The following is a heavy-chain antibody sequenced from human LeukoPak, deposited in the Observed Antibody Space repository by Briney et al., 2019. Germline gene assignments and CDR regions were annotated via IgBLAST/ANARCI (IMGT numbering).Heavy chain of an antibody. CDR1: GGSISSYY. Sequence: SETLSLTCTASGGSISSYYWSWIRQPPGKGLEWIGYIYYSGSTNYNPSLKSRVTISVDTSKNQFSLKLSSVTAADTAVYYCARRYFDWFDPWGQGTLVTVSS. CDR3: ARRYFDWFDP. D-gene: IGHD3-9*01. CDR2: IYYSGST. V-gene: IGHV4-59*01. J-gene: IGHJ5*02.